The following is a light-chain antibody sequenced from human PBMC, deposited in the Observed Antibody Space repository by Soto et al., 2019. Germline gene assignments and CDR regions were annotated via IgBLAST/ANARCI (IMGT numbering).Light chain of an antibody. J-gene: IGLJ3*02. CDR2: SNN. Sequence: QAVVTQPPSASGTPGQRVTISCSGSSSNIGSNTVNWYQHLPGTAPKVLIYSNNQRPSGVPDRFSGSKSGTSASLAIFGLQSEDEAAYYCAAWDDSLNGWVFGGGTKLTVL. V-gene: IGLV1-44*01. CDR1: SSNIGSNT. CDR3: AAWDDSLNGWV.